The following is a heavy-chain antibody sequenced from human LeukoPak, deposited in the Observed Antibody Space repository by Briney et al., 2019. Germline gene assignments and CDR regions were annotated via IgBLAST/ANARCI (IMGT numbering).Heavy chain of an antibody. CDR3: ARDLGRYYDRGTLSAFDI. D-gene: IGHD3-9*01. V-gene: IGHV4-38-2*02. Sequence: SETLSLTCTVSGYSISSGYYWGWIRQPPGRGLEWIGSIYHSGTSYYNPSLKSRVTISVDTSKNQFSLNLRSVTAADTAVDYCARDLGRYYDRGTLSAFDIWGQGTMVTVSS. CDR2: IYHSGTS. J-gene: IGHJ3*02. CDR1: GYSISSGYY.